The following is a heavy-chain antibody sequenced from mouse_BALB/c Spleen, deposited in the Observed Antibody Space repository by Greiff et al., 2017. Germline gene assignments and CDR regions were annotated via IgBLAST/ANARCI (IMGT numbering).Heavy chain of an antibody. J-gene: IGHJ3*01. Sequence: VQLQQSGTVLARPGASVKMSCKASGYTFTSYWLHWVKQRPGQGLEWIGAIYPGNSDTSYNQKFKGKAKLTAVTTTSTAYMELSSLTNEVSAVYYCIYYGNYGFAYWGQGTLVTVSA. CDR2: IYPGNSDT. CDR1: GYTFTSYW. D-gene: IGHD2-1*01. CDR3: IYYGNYGFAY. V-gene: IGHV1-5*01.